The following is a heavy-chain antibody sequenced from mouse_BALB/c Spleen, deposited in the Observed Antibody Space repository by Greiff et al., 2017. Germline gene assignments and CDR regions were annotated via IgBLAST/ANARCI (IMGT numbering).Heavy chain of an antibody. V-gene: IGHV1-54*03. CDR2: INPGSGGT. J-gene: IGHJ4*01. CDR3: ARSAYDYDGNYYAMDY. CDR1: GYAFTNYL. D-gene: IGHD2-4*01. Sequence: QVQLKESGAELVRPGTSVKVSCKASGYAFTNYLIEWVKQRPGQGLEWIGVINPGSGGTNYNEKFKGKATLTADKSSSTAYMQLSSLTSDDSAVYFCARSAYDYDGNYYAMDYWGQGTSVSVSS.